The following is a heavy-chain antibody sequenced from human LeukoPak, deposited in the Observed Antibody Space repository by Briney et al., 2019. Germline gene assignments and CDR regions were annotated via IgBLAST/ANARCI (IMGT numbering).Heavy chain of an antibody. V-gene: IGHV1-46*01. CDR3: ARGRALGSPRGWFDP. CDR1: GYTFTSYY. Sequence: ASVKVSCKASGYTFTSYYMHWVRQAPGQGLEWMGIINPSGGSTSYAQKFQGRVTMTRDMSTSTDYMELSSLRSEDTAVYYCARGRALGSPRGWFDPWGQGTLVTVSS. CDR2: INPSGGST. J-gene: IGHJ5*02.